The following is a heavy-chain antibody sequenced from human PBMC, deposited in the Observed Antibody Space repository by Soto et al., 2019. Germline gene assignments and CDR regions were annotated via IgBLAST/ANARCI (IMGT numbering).Heavy chain of an antibody. CDR1: GFSLANYP. CDR3: AKGPNKNLGWPYYFES. J-gene: IGHJ4*02. CDR2: SSPRGDTI. Sequence: PGGSLRLSCVASGFSLANYPMNWVRQTPGKGLEWISYSSPRGDTIYYADSVEGRFTISRDNARNSLSLHMSSLRDEDSALYYCAKGPNKNLGWPYYFESWGQGCPVTVS. V-gene: IGHV3-48*02. D-gene: IGHD6-19*01.